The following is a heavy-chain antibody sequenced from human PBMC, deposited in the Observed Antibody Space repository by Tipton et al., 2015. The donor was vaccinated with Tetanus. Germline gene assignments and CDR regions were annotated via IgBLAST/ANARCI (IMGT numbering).Heavy chain of an antibody. V-gene: IGHV4-4*07. Sequence: GLVKPSETLSLMCTVSGDSLYNFYWSWLRQPAGKRPEWIGRIYASGSANYRPSLEGRVTMSVDKSNNTAYLQWNSLRASDTAMYYCARLSCSRSACYRGSAYYFDYWGQGTLVTVSS. D-gene: IGHD2-2*01. J-gene: IGHJ4*02. CDR1: GDSLYNFY. CDR2: IYASGSA. CDR3: ARLSCSRSACYRGSAYYFDY.